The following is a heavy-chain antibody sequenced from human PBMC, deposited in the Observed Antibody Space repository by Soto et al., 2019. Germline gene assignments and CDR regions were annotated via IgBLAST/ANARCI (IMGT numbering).Heavy chain of an antibody. CDR2: INHSGST. Sequence: SXTLSLTCAVYGGSLSGYYWSWIRQPPVNGLEWIGEINHSGSTNYSPSLKSRVTISVDTSKNQFSLKLSSVTAADTAVYYCARTLYGDYVFNYYYYMDVWGKGTTVTVSS. V-gene: IGHV4-34*01. CDR3: ARTLYGDYVFNYYYYMDV. D-gene: IGHD4-17*01. J-gene: IGHJ6*03. CDR1: GGSLSGYY.